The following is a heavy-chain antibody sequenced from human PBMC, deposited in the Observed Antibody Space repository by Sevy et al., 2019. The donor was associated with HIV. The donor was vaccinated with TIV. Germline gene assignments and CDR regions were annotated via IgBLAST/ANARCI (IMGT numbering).Heavy chain of an antibody. D-gene: IGHD2-8*01. V-gene: IGHV3-23*01. CDR2: FSFGCGRI. Sequence: GGSLRLSCEASGFTFSKYSMSWVRQAPGKGLEWVSTFSFGCGRINYADSVKGRFTISRDDSKNTLYLQMNSLRAEDTAVYYCAGEGCTKPHDYWGQGTLDTVSS. J-gene: IGHJ4*02. CDR1: GFTFSKYS. CDR3: AGEGCTKPHDY.